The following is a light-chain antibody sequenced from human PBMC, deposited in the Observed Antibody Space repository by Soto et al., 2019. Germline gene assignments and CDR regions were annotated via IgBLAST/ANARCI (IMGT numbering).Light chain of an antibody. CDR2: GAS. CDR1: QSVSSN. J-gene: IGKJ4*01. V-gene: IGKV3-15*01. CDR3: QQYHKWPLT. Sequence: EIVMTQSPATVSVSPGERATLSCRSSQSVSSNLAWYQQKPGQAPRLLIYGASTSATGIPSRFSGSGSGTEFILTISSLQSEDFAFYYCQQYHKWPLTFGGGTKVDIK.